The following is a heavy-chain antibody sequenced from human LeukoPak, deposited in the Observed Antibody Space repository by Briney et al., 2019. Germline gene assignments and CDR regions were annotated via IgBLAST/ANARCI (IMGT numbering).Heavy chain of an antibody. CDR2: ISYDGSNK. D-gene: IGHD2-2*01. V-gene: IGHV3-30*18. CDR3: AKDRRYQLLYWFDP. CDR1: GFTFGSYG. J-gene: IGHJ5*02. Sequence: GGSLRLSCAASGFTFGSYGMHWVRQAPGKGLEWVAVISYDGSNKYYADSVKGRFTISRDNSKNTLYLQMNSLRAEDTAVYYCAKDRRYQLLYWFDPWGQGTLVTVSS.